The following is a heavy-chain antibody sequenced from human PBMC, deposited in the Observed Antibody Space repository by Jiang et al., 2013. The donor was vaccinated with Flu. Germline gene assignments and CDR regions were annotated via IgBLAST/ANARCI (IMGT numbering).Heavy chain of an antibody. Sequence: GSGLVKPSETLSLTCTVSGGSISSYYWSWIRQPPGKGLEWIGYIYYSGSTNYNPSLKSRVTISVDTSKNQFSLKLSSVTAADTAVYYCASMDDSSGYYGPVVDYWGQGTLVTVSS. J-gene: IGHJ4*02. CDR3: ASMDDSSGYYGPVVDY. D-gene: IGHD3-22*01. CDR2: IYYSGST. V-gene: IGHV4-59*01. CDR1: GGSISSYY.